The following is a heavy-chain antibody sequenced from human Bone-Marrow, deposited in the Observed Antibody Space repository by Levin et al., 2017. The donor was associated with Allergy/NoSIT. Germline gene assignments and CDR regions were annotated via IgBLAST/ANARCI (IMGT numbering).Heavy chain of an antibody. J-gene: IGHJ4*02. CDR3: AKSFRSWFFDY. CDR2: IHIGGTKP. Sequence: RTGGSLRLSCAASGFDFSTYHMNWVRQAPGKGPQWVSSIHIGGTKPQYADSVRGRFTISRDDAENTVYLQMTNLRAEDTAVYYCAKSFRSWFFDYWGQGALVTVSS. CDR1: GFDFSTYH. V-gene: IGHV3-23*05. D-gene: IGHD3-9*01.